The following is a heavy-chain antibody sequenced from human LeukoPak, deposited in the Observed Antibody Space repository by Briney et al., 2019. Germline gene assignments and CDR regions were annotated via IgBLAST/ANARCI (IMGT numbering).Heavy chain of an antibody. Sequence: GASVKVSCKASGYTFTSYGISWVRQAPGQGLEWMGWISAYNGNTNYAQKLQGRVTMTTDTSTSTAYMELRSLRSDDTAVYYCARDGDGPLAVADGWFDPWGQGTLVTVSS. V-gene: IGHV1-18*01. CDR2: ISAYNGNT. J-gene: IGHJ5*02. D-gene: IGHD6-19*01. CDR1: GYTFTSYG. CDR3: ARDGDGPLAVADGWFDP.